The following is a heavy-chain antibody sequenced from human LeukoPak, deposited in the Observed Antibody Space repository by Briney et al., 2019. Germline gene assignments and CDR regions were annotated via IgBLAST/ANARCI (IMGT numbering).Heavy chain of an antibody. Sequence: PGGSLRLSCAASGFIVSTNYMSWVRQAPGKGLEWVANIKQDGSEKYYVDSVKGRFTISRDNAKNSLYLQMNSLRAEDTAVYYCARVNVVVVPAAIPDYYYMDVWGKGTTVTVSS. D-gene: IGHD2-2*01. CDR1: GFIVSTNY. CDR2: IKQDGSEK. J-gene: IGHJ6*03. CDR3: ARVNVVVVPAAIPDYYYMDV. V-gene: IGHV3-7*01.